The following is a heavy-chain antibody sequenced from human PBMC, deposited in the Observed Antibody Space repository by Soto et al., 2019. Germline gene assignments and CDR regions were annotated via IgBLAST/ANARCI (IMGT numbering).Heavy chain of an antibody. V-gene: IGHV4-31*03. Sequence: SETLSLTCTVSGGSISSGGYYWSWIRQHPGKGLEWIGYIYYSGSTYYNPSLKSRVTISVDTSKNQFSLKLSSVTAADTAVYYCARDSSYCSGGSCSPGYYYGMDVWGQGTTVTV. J-gene: IGHJ6*02. CDR2: IYYSGST. D-gene: IGHD2-15*01. CDR3: ARDSSYCSGGSCSPGYYYGMDV. CDR1: GGSISSGGYY.